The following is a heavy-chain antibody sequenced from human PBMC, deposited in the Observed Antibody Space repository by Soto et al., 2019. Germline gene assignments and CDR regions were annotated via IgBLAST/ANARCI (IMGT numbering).Heavy chain of an antibody. CDR3: ARAHYYDSSGYELFDY. CDR2: IYYSGST. CDR1: GGSISSGGYY. J-gene: IGHJ4*02. V-gene: IGHV4-31*03. Sequence: SETLSLTCTVSGGSISSGGYYWSWIRQHPGKGLEWIGYIYYSGSTYYNPSLKSRVTISVDTSKNQFSLKLSSVTAADTAVYYCARAHYYDSSGYELFDYWGQGTLVTVSS. D-gene: IGHD3-22*01.